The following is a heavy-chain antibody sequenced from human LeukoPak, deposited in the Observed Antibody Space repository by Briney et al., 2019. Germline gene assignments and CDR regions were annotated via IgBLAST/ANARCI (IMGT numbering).Heavy chain of an antibody. CDR1: GFTFSSYW. CDR2: IKQDGSEK. Sequence: PGGSLRLSCAASGFTFSSYWMSWVRQAPGKGLEWVANIKQDGSEKYYVDSVKGRLTISRDNAKDSLYLQMNSLRAEDTAVYYCARGGDSSGWYYFDYWGQGTLVTVSS. J-gene: IGHJ4*02. D-gene: IGHD6-19*01. V-gene: IGHV3-7*04. CDR3: ARGGDSSGWYYFDY.